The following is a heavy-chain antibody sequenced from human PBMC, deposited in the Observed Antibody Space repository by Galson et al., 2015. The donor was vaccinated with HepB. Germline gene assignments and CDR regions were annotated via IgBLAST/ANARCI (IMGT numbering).Heavy chain of an antibody. CDR1: GGSINTGGYF. J-gene: IGHJ5*02. V-gene: IGHV4-31*03. CDR2: IYYSGSI. D-gene: IGHD1-26*01. CDR3: ARDIVGRGWFDP. Sequence: LSLTCTVSGGSINTGGYFWTWIRQHPGKGLEWIGNIYYSGSIDYNPSLKSRLTISIDTSKNQFFLKLSSVTAADTAVYYCARDIVGRGWFDPWGQGTLVTVSS.